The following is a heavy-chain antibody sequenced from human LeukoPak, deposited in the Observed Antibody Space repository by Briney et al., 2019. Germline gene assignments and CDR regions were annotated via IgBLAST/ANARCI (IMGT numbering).Heavy chain of an antibody. J-gene: IGHJ4*02. CDR1: GYTFTSYD. V-gene: IGHV1-8*03. Sequence: ASVKVSCKASGYTFTSYDINWVRQATGQGLEWMGWMNPNSANTGYAQKFQGRVTITRNTSISTAYMELSSLRSDDTAVYYCARSGTTVVTPCSYWGQGTLVTVSS. D-gene: IGHD4-23*01. CDR3: ARSGTTVVTPCSY. CDR2: MNPNSANT.